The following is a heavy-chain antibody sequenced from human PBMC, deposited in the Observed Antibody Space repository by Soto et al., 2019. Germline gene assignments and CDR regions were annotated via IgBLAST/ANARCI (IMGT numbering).Heavy chain of an antibody. Sequence: GGSLRLSCSASGFTFRNYAMNWVRQAPGRRLEYVAAITSDGLKTYYPDSVKGRFTISRDNSKNTLYLQISSLTTDDTALYYCVTATGYYGFWGQGALVTVSS. D-gene: IGHD1-26*01. V-gene: IGHV3-64D*08. J-gene: IGHJ4*02. CDR3: VTATGYYGF. CDR1: GFTFRNYA. CDR2: ITSDGLKT.